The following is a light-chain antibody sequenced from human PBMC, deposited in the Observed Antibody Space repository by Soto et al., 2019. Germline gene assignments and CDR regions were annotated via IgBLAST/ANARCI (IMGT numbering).Light chain of an antibody. Sequence: DIQMTQSPSSLSASVGDRVTITCRASQSLSIYLNWYQQRPGKAPKLLIYGVSTLQAGVPSRFSGSGSWTDFTLTINNLQPEDFATYYCQQAYSAPRTFGQGTKVEIK. V-gene: IGKV1-39*01. J-gene: IGKJ1*01. CDR3: QQAYSAPRT. CDR1: QSLSIY. CDR2: GVS.